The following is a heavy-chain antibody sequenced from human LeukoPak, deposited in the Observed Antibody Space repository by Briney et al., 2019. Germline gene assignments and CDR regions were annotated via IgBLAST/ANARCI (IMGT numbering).Heavy chain of an antibody. J-gene: IGHJ4*02. V-gene: IGHV3-21*04. Sequence: GGSLRLSCAASGFTFSSYSMNWVRQAPGKGLEWVSFISGNSAYIYYADSVKGRFTISRDNAKNSLYLQMNSLRTEDTAVYSCARYYYDSSGYYYFDYWGQGTLVTVSS. CDR1: GFTFSSYS. CDR2: ISGNSAYI. D-gene: IGHD3-22*01. CDR3: ARYYYDSSGYYYFDY.